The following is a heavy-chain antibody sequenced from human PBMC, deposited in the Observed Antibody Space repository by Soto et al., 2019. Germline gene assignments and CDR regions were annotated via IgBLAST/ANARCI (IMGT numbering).Heavy chain of an antibody. V-gene: IGHV3-49*04. CDR2: IRSRAYSRTT. J-gene: IGHJ4*02. CDR1: GFTFGGYS. D-gene: IGHD6-13*01. Sequence: EVQLVESGGGLVQPGRSLRLSCTGSGFTFGGYSLSWVRLAPGKGLEWVGSIRSRAYSRTTEYAASGRGRFTISRDDSNTAAYLQMNSLKSEDTALYFCARYRSAADLSDFNYWGQGTLVTVSS. CDR3: ARYRSAADLSDFNY.